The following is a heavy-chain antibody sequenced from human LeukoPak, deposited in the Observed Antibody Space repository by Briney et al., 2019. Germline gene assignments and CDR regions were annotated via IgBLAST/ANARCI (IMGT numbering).Heavy chain of an antibody. CDR2: IKQDGSEK. Sequence: PGGSLRLSCAASGFTFSSYGMSWVRQAPGKGLEWVASIKQDGSEKYYVDSVKGRFTISRDNAKNSLYLQMNSLRAEDTAVYYCARGETDEYFDAIFWYWGQGTLVTVSS. V-gene: IGHV3-7*01. CDR1: GFTFSSYG. J-gene: IGHJ4*02. CDR3: ARGETDEYFDAIFWY. D-gene: IGHD3-9*01.